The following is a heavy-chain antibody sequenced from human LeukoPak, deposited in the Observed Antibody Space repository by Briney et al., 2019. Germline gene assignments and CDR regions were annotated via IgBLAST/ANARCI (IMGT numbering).Heavy chain of an antibody. CDR1: GFTFSSSS. J-gene: IGHJ4*02. CDR2: ISSSSSYI. D-gene: IGHD3-10*01. CDR3: ARRLTGHVDY. Sequence: GGSLRLSCAASGFTFSSSSMSWVCQAPGKGLEWVSSISSSSSYIYYADSVKGRFTISRDNAKNSLYLQMNSLRAEDTAVYYCARRLTGHVDYWGQGTLVTVSS. V-gene: IGHV3-21*01.